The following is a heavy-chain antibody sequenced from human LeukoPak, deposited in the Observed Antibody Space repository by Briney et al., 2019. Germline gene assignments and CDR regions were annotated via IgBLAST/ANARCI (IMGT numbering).Heavy chain of an antibody. J-gene: IGHJ4*02. V-gene: IGHV4-4*07. D-gene: IGHD3-10*01. CDR3: ARQAPMRSGSSDFDY. CDR2: IYTSGST. Sequence: SETLSLTCTVSGGSISSYYWSRIRQPAGKGLEWIGRIYTSGSTNYNPSLKSRVTMSVDTSKNQFSPKLSSVTAADTAVYYCARQAPMRSGSSDFDYWGQGTLVTVSS. CDR1: GGSISSYY.